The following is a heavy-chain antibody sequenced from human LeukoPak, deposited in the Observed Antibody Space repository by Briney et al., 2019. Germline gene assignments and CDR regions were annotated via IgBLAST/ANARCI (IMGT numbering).Heavy chain of an antibody. CDR2: IYYSGST. J-gene: IGHJ3*02. CDR3: ARAPPIIAVAGSAFDI. CDR1: GGSISSSSYY. V-gene: IGHV4-39*01. D-gene: IGHD6-19*01. Sequence: SETLSLTCTVSGGSISSSSYYWGWIRQPPGKGLEWIGSIYYSGSTYYNPSLKSRVTISVDTSKNQFSLKLSSLTAADTAVYYCARAPPIIAVAGSAFDIWGQGTMVIVSS.